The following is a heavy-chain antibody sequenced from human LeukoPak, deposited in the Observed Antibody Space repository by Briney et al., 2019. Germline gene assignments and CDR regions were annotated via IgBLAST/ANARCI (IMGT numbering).Heavy chain of an antibody. CDR1: GGSFSGYY. Sequence: PSQTLSLTCAVYGGSFSGYYWGWIRHPPGKGLEWIGTIHYSGSTYYNPSLRRRVTMSVDTSKNQLSLKLSSVTAADTAVYYGARRVTNWGLFDYWGQGSLVTV. J-gene: IGHJ4*02. CDR3: ARRVTNWGLFDY. D-gene: IGHD7-27*01. CDR2: IHYSGST. V-gene: IGHV4-34*01.